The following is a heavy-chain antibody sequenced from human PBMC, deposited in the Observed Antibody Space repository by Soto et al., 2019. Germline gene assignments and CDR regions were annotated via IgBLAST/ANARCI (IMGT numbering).Heavy chain of an antibody. V-gene: IGHV4-4*07. D-gene: IGHD3-10*01. Sequence: SETLSLTCTVSGGSISSYYWSWIRQPAGKGLEWIGRIYTSGSTNYNPSLKSRVTMSVDTSKNQFSLKLSSVTAADTAVYYCARGPTMVRGVNTIRNWLDPWGQGTLVTVSS. CDR1: GGSISSYY. CDR3: ARGPTMVRGVNTIRNWLDP. J-gene: IGHJ5*02. CDR2: IYTSGST.